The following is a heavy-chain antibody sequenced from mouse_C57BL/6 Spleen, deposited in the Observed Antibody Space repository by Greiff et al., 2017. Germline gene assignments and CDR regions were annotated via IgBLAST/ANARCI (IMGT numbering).Heavy chain of an antibody. J-gene: IGHJ2*01. V-gene: IGHV1-82*01. CDR3: AKDSSGLDY. CDR1: GYAFSSSW. CDR2: IYPGDGDT. Sequence: VKLQQSGPELVKPGASVKISCKASGYAFSSSWKNWVKQRPGKGLVWIGRIYPGDGDTNYKGKFKGKATLTADTSSSTDYMQLSSLTAEDSAVYFCAKDSSGLDYWGKGTTLTVSS. D-gene: IGHD3-2*02.